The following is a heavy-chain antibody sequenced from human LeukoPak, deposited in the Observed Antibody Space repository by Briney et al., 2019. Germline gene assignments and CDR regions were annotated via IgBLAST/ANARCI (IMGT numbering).Heavy chain of an antibody. CDR2: INGGKGNI. D-gene: IGHD2-2*01. J-gene: IGHJ4*02. V-gene: IGHV1-3*01. Sequence: ASVKVSCKASGYIFTSYAMHWVRQAPGQRLEWMGWINGGKGNIKYSQKFQGRVTISKDTSARTAYMELSSLRSEDTAAYYCARGVPCSSTSCYDYFDYWGQGTLVTVSS. CDR3: ARGVPCSSTSCYDYFDY. CDR1: GYIFTSYA.